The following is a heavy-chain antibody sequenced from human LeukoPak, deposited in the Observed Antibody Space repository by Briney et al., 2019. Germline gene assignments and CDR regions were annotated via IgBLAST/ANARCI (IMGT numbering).Heavy chain of an antibody. CDR1: GYAFTDYY. J-gene: IGHJ4*02. CDR3: ARGGGPSPTSGFDH. CDR2: INPDNGGT. Sequence: ASVKVSCKASGYAFTDYYIHWVRQAPGQGLERLGWINPDNGGTKYAPKSQATVTLTMDTPLTTTFMELRGLRSDDTAVYFCARGGGPSPTSGFDHWGQGSLVTVSS. D-gene: IGHD3-16*01. V-gene: IGHV1-2*02.